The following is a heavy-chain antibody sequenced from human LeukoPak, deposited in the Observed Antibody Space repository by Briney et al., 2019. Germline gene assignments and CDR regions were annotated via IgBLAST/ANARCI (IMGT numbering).Heavy chain of an antibody. Sequence: HPGGSLRLSCAASGFTFISFEMNWIRQAPGKGLEWVSYISSTGTTKYYADSVKGRFTIFRDNAKNSLYLQMNSLRVEDTGVYYCAGLGITMIGGVWGKGTTVTISS. J-gene: IGHJ6*04. V-gene: IGHV3-48*03. CDR3: AGLGITMIGGV. CDR1: GFTFISFE. CDR2: ISSTGTTK. D-gene: IGHD3-10*02.